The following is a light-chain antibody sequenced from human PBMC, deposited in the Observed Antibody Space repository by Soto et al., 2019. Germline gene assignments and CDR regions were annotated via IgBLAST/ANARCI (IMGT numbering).Light chain of an antibody. CDR1: QSLLHSNGYNY. V-gene: IGKV2-28*01. Sequence: DIVMTQSPLSLPVTPGEPASISCRSSQSLLHSNGYNYLDWYVQKPGQSPQLLLYLVSHRASGVPDRVSGSGSGTDFTLKISRVEAEDVGVYYCMQALQAPTFGPGTKVDI. CDR2: LVS. J-gene: IGKJ3*01. CDR3: MQALQAPT.